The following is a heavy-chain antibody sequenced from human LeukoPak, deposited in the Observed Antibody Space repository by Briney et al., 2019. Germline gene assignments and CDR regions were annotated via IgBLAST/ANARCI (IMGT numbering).Heavy chain of an antibody. J-gene: IGHJ4*02. D-gene: IGHD3-9*01. V-gene: IGHV1-8*01. CDR2: MNPNSGNT. CDR1: GCTFTSYD. CDR3: ARGYDDILTGYFDY. Sequence: SVKVSCKASGCTFTSYDINWVRQATGQGLEWMGWMNPNSGNTGYAQKFQGRVTMTRNTSISTAYMELSSLRSEDTAVYYCARGYDDILTGYFDYWGQGTLVTVSS.